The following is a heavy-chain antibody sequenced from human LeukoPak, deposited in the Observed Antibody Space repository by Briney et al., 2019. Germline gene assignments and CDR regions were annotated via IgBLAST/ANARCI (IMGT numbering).Heavy chain of an antibody. CDR2: ISGSGVST. CDR1: GFTFSNYA. Sequence: GGSLRLSCAASGFTFSNYAMSWVRQAPGKGLEWVSAISGSGVSTYYADSVKGRFTVSRDNSKNTLYLQMSSLRAEDTAVYYCAKDERNWNYNLASQTYDWGQGTLVTVSS. CDR3: AKDERNWNYNLASQTYD. J-gene: IGHJ4*02. D-gene: IGHD1-7*01. V-gene: IGHV3-23*01.